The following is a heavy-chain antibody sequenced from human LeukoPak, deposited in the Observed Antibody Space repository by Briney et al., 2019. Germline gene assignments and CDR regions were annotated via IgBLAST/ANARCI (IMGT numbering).Heavy chain of an antibody. CDR3: AKDLVRYYDRSGYFDY. CDR2: ISGSGGST. J-gene: IGHJ4*02. D-gene: IGHD3-22*01. Sequence: GASLRLSCAASGFTFSSYAMSWVRQAPGKGPEWVSAISGSGGSTYYADSVKGRFTISRDNSKNTLYLQMNSLRAEDTAVYYCAKDLVRYYDRSGYFDYWGQGTLVTVSS. V-gene: IGHV3-23*01. CDR1: GFTFSSYA.